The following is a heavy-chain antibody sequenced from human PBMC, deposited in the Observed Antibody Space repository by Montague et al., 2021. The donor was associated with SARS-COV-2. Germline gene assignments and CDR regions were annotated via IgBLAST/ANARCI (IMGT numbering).Heavy chain of an antibody. CDR3: ARITSITIFGVVSAFDI. CDR2: IYYSGST. CDR1: GGSISSGGYY. D-gene: IGHD3-3*01. Sequence: TLSLTCTVSGGSISSGGYYWSWIRQHPGKGLEWIGYIYYSGSTYYNPSLKSRVTISVDTSKNQFSLELSSVTAADTAVYYCARITSITIFGVVSAFDIWGQGTMVTVSS. J-gene: IGHJ3*02. V-gene: IGHV4-31*03.